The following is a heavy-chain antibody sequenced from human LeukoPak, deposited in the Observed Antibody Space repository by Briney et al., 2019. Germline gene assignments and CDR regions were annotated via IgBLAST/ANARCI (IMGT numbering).Heavy chain of an antibody. J-gene: IGHJ4*02. CDR1: GFTFSSYW. CDR3: ARGGGYGDYPPYFDY. V-gene: IGHV3-7*05. Sequence: GGSLRLSCAASGFTFSSYWMSWVRQAPGKGLEWVANIKQDGSEKYYVDSVKGRFTISRDNAKNSLYLQMNSLRAEDTAVYYCARGGGYGDYPPYFDYWGQGTLVTVSS. CDR2: IKQDGSEK. D-gene: IGHD4-17*01.